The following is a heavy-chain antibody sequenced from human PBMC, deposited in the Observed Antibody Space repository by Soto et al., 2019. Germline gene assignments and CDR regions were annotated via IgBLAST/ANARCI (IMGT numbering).Heavy chain of an antibody. Sequence: LRLSCAASGFTFSSYSMNWVRQAPGKGLEWVSSISSSSSYIYYADSVKGRFTISRDNAKNSLYLQMNSLRAEDTAVYYCARDVYGSGSYWDFDYWGQGTLVTVSS. CDR3: ARDVYGSGSYWDFDY. J-gene: IGHJ4*02. V-gene: IGHV3-21*01. CDR2: ISSSSSYI. CDR1: GFTFSSYS. D-gene: IGHD3-10*01.